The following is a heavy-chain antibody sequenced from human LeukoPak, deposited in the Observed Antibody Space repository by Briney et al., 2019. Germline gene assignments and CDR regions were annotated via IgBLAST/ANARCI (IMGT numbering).Heavy chain of an antibody. CDR3: ARHQGGRGGYWFDF. CDR1: GGTFSSYA. V-gene: IGHV1-69*04. J-gene: IGHJ4*02. D-gene: IGHD3-22*01. Sequence: ASVKVSCKASGGTFSSYAISWVRQAPGQGLEWMGRIIPILGIANYAQKFQGRVTITADKSTSTAYMELSSLRSEDTAVFYCARHQGGRGGYWFDFWGQATLVTVST. CDR2: IIPILGIA.